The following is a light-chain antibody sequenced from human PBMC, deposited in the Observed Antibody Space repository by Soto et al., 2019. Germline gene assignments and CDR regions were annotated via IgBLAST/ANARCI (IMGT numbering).Light chain of an antibody. CDR3: QQYHSYPLT. J-gene: IGKJ4*01. CDR2: AAS. CDR1: QDMKKY. Sequence: DIQMTQSPPSLSASVGDTVTITCRASQDMKKYLAWFQQKPGKAPKSLIFAASSLQSGVPSKFISTGSWTDFTLTISSLQADDVATYYCQQYHSYPLTFGGGTKVDIK. V-gene: IGKV1-16*02.